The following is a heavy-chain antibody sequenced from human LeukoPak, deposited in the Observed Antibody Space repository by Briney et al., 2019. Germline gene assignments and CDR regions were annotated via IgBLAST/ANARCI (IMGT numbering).Heavy chain of an antibody. CDR2: FDPEDGET. CDR3: ATELAAAGSLDY. Sequence: EASVKVSCKVSGYTLTELSMHWVRQAPGKGREWMGGFDPEDGETIYAQKFQGRVTMTEDTSTDTAYMELSSLRSEDTAVYYCATELAAAGSLDYWGQGTLVTVSS. CDR1: GYTLTELS. J-gene: IGHJ4*02. D-gene: IGHD6-13*01. V-gene: IGHV1-24*01.